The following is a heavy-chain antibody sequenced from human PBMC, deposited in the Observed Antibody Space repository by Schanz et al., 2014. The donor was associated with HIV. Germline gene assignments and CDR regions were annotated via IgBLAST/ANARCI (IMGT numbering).Heavy chain of an antibody. CDR3: AARYCSGAKCYSLDY. D-gene: IGHD2-15*01. Sequence: QMPLVESGGGVVQPGRSLRLSCAASRFTFSSYGMHWVRQAPGKGLEWVAFISDDGSNKYYADSVKGRFTISRDNSKNTLFLQMNSLRAEDTAVYHCAARYCSGAKCYSLDYWGQGTLVTVSS. CDR2: ISDDGSNK. J-gene: IGHJ4*02. CDR1: RFTFSSYG. V-gene: IGHV3-30*03.